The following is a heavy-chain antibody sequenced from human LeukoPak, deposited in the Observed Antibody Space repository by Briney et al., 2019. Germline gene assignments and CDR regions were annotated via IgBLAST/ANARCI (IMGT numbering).Heavy chain of an antibody. J-gene: IGHJ4*02. D-gene: IGHD6-13*01. V-gene: IGHV4-59*01. CDR2: IYYSGNT. Sequence: SETLSLTCTVSGGSISSYYWSWVRQPPGKGLEWMGYIYYSGNTNYNPSLKSGLTISVDTSKNQFSLKLKSVTAADTAVYYCARSMTAAGSFYFDYWGQGTLVTVSS. CDR1: GGSISSYY. CDR3: ARSMTAAGSFYFDY.